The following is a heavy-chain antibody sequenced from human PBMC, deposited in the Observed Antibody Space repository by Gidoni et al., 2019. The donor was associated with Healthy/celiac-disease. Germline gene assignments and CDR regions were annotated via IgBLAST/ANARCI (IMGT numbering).Heavy chain of an antibody. V-gene: IGHV3-21*01. D-gene: IGHD7-27*01. CDR1: GFTFSSYS. Sequence: EGQLVESGGGLVKPGGSLRLSCAAFGFTFSSYSMNWARQAPGKGLEWVSAISISSSYIYYADSVRGRFTISGNNAKNSRYLKMNSLRAGDTAVYYCARPGDKVVSWGQGTLVTVS. CDR3: ARPGDKVVS. CDR2: ISISSSYI. J-gene: IGHJ4*02.